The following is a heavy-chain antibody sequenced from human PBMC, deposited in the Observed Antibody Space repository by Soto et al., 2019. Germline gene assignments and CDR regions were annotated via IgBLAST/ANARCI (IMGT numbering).Heavy chain of an antibody. J-gene: IGHJ4*02. CDR1: GYTFTSYG. D-gene: IGHD1-26*01. CDR3: ARGVGASYYFDY. V-gene: IGHV1-18*01. Sequence: QVQLVQSGAEVKKPGASVKFSCKASGYTFTSYGISWVRQAPGQGLEWMGWISAYNGNTNYAQMLQGRVTMTTDTPTSTAYMEQRSLRSDDTAVYYYARGVGASYYFDYWGQGTLVTVSS. CDR2: ISAYNGNT.